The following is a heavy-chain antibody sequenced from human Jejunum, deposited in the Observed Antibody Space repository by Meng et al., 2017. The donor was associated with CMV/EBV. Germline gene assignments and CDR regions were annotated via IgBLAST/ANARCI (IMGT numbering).Heavy chain of an antibody. CDR2: MNTDGSRT. Sequence: SCEASGFAFRGYWIHWVRQVPGKGLVWVSGMNTDGSRTFYADSVKGRFTISRDNAKNMLYLQMSSLSAEDTAVYYCADFEVGWGQGTLVTVSS. J-gene: IGHJ4*02. CDR1: GFAFRGYW. D-gene: IGHD1-26*01. V-gene: IGHV3-74*01. CDR3: ADFEVG.